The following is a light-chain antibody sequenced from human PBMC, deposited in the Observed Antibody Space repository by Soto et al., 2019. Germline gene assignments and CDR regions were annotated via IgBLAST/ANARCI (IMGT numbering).Light chain of an antibody. CDR1: QSVTSSH. V-gene: IGKV3-20*01. J-gene: IGKJ2*01. CDR3: LRYCSPDRYT. CDR2: GAS. Sequence: VVTQTQGTLSFSPGERATLSCRASQSVTSSHLAWYQQKPGQAPRLLIYGASTRATGIPDRFSGSGSDTDFSLTIRRLDHEDFAMYYCLRYCSPDRYTFGPGTKVQIK.